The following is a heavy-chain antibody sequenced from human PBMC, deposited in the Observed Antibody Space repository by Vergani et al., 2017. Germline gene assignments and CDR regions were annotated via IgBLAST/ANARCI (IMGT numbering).Heavy chain of an antibody. J-gene: IGHJ5*02. D-gene: IGHD1-14*01. CDR3: AGDFRLLYNRFDP. CDR1: GFTFNQYG. V-gene: IGHV3-33*01. CDR2: TWYDGNNK. Sequence: QVQLVESGGGVVQPGRSLRLSCAASGFTFNQYGMHWVRQAPGKGLEWVAVTWYDGNNKQYADSVKGRFTISRDNSKSTMYLQMNSLRDEETGVYYCAGDFRLLYNRFDPWGQGTLVTVSS.